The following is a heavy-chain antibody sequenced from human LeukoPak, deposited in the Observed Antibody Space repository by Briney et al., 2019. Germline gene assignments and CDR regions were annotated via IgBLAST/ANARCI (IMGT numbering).Heavy chain of an antibody. CDR1: GFTFSSYS. J-gene: IGHJ4*02. CDR2: IGSSVCTR. V-gene: IGHV3-48*01. CDR3: AGEGSDFWSGYSKGYFDY. Sequence: GGSLRLSCAVPGFTFSSYSMNWVRRAPGKGLEWVSYIGSSVCTRYYADSVKGRFTISRDNGKHSLYLQMNSLRAEDTAVYYCAGEGSDFWSGYSKGYFDYWGQGTLVTVSS. D-gene: IGHD3-3*01.